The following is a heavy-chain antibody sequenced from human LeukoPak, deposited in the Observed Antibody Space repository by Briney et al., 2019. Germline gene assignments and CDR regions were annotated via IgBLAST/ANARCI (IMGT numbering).Heavy chain of an antibody. CDR1: GGSISSSNW. CDR3: ATLLAYYYYGMDV. D-gene: IGHD2-15*01. CDR2: IYHSGST. J-gene: IGHJ6*02. V-gene: IGHV4-4*02. Sequence: PSETLSLTCAVSGGSISSSNWWSWVRQPPGKGLEWIGEIYHSGSTNYNPSLKSRVTISVDKSKNQFSLKLGSVTAADTAVYYCATLLAYYYYGMDVWGQGTTVTVSS.